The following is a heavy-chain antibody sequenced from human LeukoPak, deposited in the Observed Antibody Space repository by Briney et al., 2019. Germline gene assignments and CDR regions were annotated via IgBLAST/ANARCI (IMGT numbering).Heavy chain of an antibody. D-gene: IGHD4/OR15-4a*01. CDR3: ARRAGAYSHPYDY. J-gene: IGHJ4*02. V-gene: IGHV3-53*01. Sequence: PGGTLRLSCAASGFTFSSHGMSWVRQAPGKGLKWVSFIYSGTTHYSYSVKGRFTISRDNSKNTLYLQMNSLRAEDTAVYYCARRAGAYSHPYDYWGQGTLVTVSS. CDR1: GFTFSSHG. CDR2: IYSGTT.